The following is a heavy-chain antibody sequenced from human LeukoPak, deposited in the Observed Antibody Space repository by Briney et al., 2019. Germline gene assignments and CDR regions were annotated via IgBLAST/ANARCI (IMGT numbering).Heavy chain of an antibody. CDR2: IYISGTT. CDR1: GGSISSHY. J-gene: IGHJ4*02. D-gene: IGHD3-22*01. CDR3: ARVSNGHDY. V-gene: IGHV4-4*07. Sequence: SDTLSLTCTVSGGSISSHYWSWIRQPAGKGLEWIGRIYISGTTNYNPTLRSRVTMSLDTSQNQFSLKLTSVNAADTAVYYCARVSNGHDYWGQGTLVTVSS.